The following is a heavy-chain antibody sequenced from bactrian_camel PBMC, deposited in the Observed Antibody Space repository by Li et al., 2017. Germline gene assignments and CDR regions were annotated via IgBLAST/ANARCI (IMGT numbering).Heavy chain of an antibody. J-gene: IGHJ4*01. D-gene: IGHD1*01. CDR1: GLTDAIDC. V-gene: IGHV3S45*01. CDR3: AASRRFRNGCSIRDDPY. Sequence: HVQLVESGGGSVQAGGSLRLSCAVTGLTDAIDCLKWFRQVPGKDREGVAEIVGPLRFTSYADSVKGRFAISQDSAKNTLYLQMNSLKPEDSAMYYCAASRRFRNGCSIRDDPYWGQGTQVTVS. CDR2: IVGPLRFT.